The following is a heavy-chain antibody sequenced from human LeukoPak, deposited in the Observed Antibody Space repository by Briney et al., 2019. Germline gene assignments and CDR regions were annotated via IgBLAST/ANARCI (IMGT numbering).Heavy chain of an antibody. Sequence: ASVKVSCKASGYTFNGYYINWVRQAPGQSLEWMGWINPNSGATKFAEKFQGRLTLTRDTSANTAYMELNSLTSDDTAVYFCARDRQYGSSWRRTSFDPWGQGTLVTVSS. CDR2: INPNSGAT. J-gene: IGHJ5*02. CDR3: ARDRQYGSSWRRTSFDP. CDR1: GYTFNGYY. V-gene: IGHV1-2*02. D-gene: IGHD6-13*01.